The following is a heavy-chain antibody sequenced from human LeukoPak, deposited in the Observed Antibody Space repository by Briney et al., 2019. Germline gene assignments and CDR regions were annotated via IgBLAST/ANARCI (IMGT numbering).Heavy chain of an antibody. J-gene: IGHJ6*02. D-gene: IGHD3-9*01. CDR2: ISAYNGNT. V-gene: IGHV1-18*01. CDR3: ARKGYYDILTGYYMSHYGMDV. Sequence: ASVKVSCKASGYTFTSYGISWVRQAPGQGLEWMGWISAYNGNTNYAQKLQGRVTMTTDTSTSTAYMELRSLRSDDTAVYYCARKGYYDILTGYYMSHYGMDVWGQGTTVTVSS. CDR1: GYTFTSYG.